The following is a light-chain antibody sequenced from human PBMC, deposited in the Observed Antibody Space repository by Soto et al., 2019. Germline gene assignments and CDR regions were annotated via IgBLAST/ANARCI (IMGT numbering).Light chain of an antibody. Sequence: DLQMTQSPSSLSASVGHRVAITCRASPGISNYLAWYQQKPGKVPKLLIYAASTLQSGVPSRFSGSGFGTDFTLTISRLQSEGVATYYCQKYNSAPFTFGPGTKVDIK. CDR2: AAS. J-gene: IGKJ3*01. CDR1: PGISNY. V-gene: IGKV1-27*01. CDR3: QKYNSAPFT.